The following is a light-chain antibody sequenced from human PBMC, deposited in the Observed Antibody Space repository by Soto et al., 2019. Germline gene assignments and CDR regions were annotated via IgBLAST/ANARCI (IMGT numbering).Light chain of an antibody. CDR1: QSVSSN. V-gene: IGKV3-15*01. CDR3: QQYNNWLGT. Sequence: EIVMTQSPATLSVSPGERATLSCRASQSVSSNLAWYQQKPGQAPRLLIYGVSTRATGIPARFRGSGSGTEFTLTISSLQSEDFAVYYCQQYNNWLGTFGQGTKVEIK. J-gene: IGKJ1*01. CDR2: GVS.